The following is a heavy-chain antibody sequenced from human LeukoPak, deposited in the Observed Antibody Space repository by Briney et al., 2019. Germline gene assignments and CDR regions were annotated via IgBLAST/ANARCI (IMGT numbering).Heavy chain of an antibody. Sequence: SETLSLTCTVSGYSISSGYYWGWIRQPPGKGLEWIGSIYHSGSTYYNPSLKSRVTISVDTSKNQFSLKLSSVTAADTAVYYCARQGFYWGQGTLVTVSS. CDR1: GYSISSGYY. CDR2: IYHSGST. CDR3: ARQGFY. V-gene: IGHV4-38-2*02. J-gene: IGHJ4*02.